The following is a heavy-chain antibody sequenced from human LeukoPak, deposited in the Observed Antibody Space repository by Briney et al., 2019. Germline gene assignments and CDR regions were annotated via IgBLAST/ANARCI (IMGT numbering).Heavy chain of an antibody. Sequence: GGSLCLSCAASGFTVSSNYMRWARQPAGGGLEWVSVIYRGGSTYYADSVKGRFTISRNNSKNTLYLQMNSLRAEDTAVYYCARVDVEGYYFDYWGQGTLVTVSS. D-gene: IGHD3/OR15-3a*01. CDR1: GFTVSSNY. CDR2: IYRGGST. V-gene: IGHV3-53*01. CDR3: ARVDVEGYYFDY. J-gene: IGHJ4*02.